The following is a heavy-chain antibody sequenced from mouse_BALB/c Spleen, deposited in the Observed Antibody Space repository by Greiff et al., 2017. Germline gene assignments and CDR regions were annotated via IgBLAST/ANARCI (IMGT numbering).Heavy chain of an antibody. CDR1: GFTFSSYY. D-gene: IGHD1-1*01. CDR2: INSNGGST. J-gene: IGHJ3*01. Sequence: EVQVVESGGGLVKLGGSLKLSCAASGFTFSSYYMSWVRQTPEKRLELVAAINSNGGSTYYPDTVKGRFTISRDNAKNTLYLQMSSLKSEDTALYYCARRDYGSSYDWFAYWGQGTLVTVSA. V-gene: IGHV5-6-2*01. CDR3: ARRDYGSSYDWFAY.